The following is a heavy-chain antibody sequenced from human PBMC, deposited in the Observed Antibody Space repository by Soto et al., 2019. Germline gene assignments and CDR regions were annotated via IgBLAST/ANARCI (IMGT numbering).Heavy chain of an antibody. CDR1: GYTFTSYA. V-gene: IGHV1-3*01. CDR3: ARSIVVVTSFDY. Sequence: ASVKVSCKASGYTFTSYAMRWVRQAPGQRLEWMGWINAGNGNTKYSQKFQGRVTITRDTSASTAYMELSSLRSEDTAVYYCARSIVVVTSFDYWGQGTLVTVSS. J-gene: IGHJ4*02. D-gene: IGHD3-22*01. CDR2: INAGNGNT.